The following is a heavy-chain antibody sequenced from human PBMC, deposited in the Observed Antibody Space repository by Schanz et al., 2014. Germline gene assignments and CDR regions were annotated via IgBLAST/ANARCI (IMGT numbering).Heavy chain of an antibody. Sequence: QVQLVESGGGVVQPGRSLRLSCAASGFTFSNSPLHWVRQAPGKGLDWVAVISYDGSITYYADSVKDRFTISRDNSKNIMFLQMNSLKTEDTAVYYCARAGQDFEYSSLSPIWYFDLWGRGTLVTVYS. J-gene: IGHJ2*01. CDR2: ISYDGSIT. V-gene: IGHV3-30*04. D-gene: IGHD6-6*01. CDR3: ARAGQDFEYSSLSPIWYFDL. CDR1: GFTFSNSP.